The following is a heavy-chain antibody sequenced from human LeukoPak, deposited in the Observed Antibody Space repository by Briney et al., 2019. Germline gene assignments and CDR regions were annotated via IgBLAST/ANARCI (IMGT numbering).Heavy chain of an antibody. Sequence: ASVKVSCKASGYTFTSYGISWVRQAPGQGLEWMGWISAYNGNTNYAQKLQGRVTITTATSTSTAYMELRSLRSDDTAVYYCARRPITMVRGVIITWFDPWGQGTLVTVSS. CDR3: ARRPITMVRGVIITWFDP. CDR2: ISAYNGNT. J-gene: IGHJ5*02. CDR1: GYTFTSYG. V-gene: IGHV1-18*01. D-gene: IGHD3-10*01.